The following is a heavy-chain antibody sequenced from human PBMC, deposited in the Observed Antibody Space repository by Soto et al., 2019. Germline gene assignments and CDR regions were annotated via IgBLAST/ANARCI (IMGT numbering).Heavy chain of an antibody. V-gene: IGHV3-33*01. CDR2: IWYDGSNK. D-gene: IGHD3-16*01. J-gene: IGHJ4*02. Sequence: GGSLRLSCAASGFTFSSYGMHWVRQAPGKGLEWVAVIWYDGSNKYYADSVKGRFTISRDNSKNTLYLQMNSLRAEDTAVYYCARDYRLRLRLGELFGYWGQGTLVTVSS. CDR1: GFTFSSYG. CDR3: ARDYRLRLRLGELFGY.